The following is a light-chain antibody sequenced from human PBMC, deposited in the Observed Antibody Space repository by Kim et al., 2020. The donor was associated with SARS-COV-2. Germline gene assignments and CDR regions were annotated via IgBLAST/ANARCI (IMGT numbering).Light chain of an antibody. CDR2: KVS. Sequence: PAPHSLGLRKSPGIQEGNTYLSWLQQRPGQPPRLLIYKVSNRFSGVPERFSGSGAGTDFTLKISRVEAEDVGVYYCMQAKKFPLTFGGGTKVDIK. CDR3: MQAKKFPLT. CDR1: KSPGIQEGNTY. V-gene: IGKV2-24*01. J-gene: IGKJ4*01.